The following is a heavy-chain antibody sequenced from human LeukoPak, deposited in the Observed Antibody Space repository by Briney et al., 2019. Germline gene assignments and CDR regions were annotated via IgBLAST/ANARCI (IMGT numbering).Heavy chain of an antibody. CDR1: GGSISSYY. J-gene: IGHJ5*02. V-gene: IGHV4-59*01. D-gene: IGHD2-2*02. CDR2: IYYSGST. CDR3: ARVLEVVPAAIVWFDP. Sequence: PSETLSLTCTVSGGSISSYYWGWIRQPPGKGLGWIGYIYYSGSTNYNPSLKSRVTISVDTSKNQFSLKLSSVTAADTAVYYCARVLEVVPAAIVWFDPWGQGTLVTASS.